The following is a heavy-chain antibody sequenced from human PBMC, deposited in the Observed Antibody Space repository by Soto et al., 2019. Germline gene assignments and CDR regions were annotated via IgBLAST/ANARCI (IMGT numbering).Heavy chain of an antibody. CDR2: IYYSGST. Sequence: SETLSLTCTVSGGSISSGDYYWSWIRQPPGKGLEWIGYIYYSGSTYYNPSLKSRVTISVDTSKNQFSLKLSSVTAADTAVYYCARRDNYYDSSGYYTWGQGTLVTVSS. CDR3: ARRDNYYDSSGYYT. D-gene: IGHD3-22*01. J-gene: IGHJ5*02. V-gene: IGHV4-30-4*01. CDR1: GGSISSGDYY.